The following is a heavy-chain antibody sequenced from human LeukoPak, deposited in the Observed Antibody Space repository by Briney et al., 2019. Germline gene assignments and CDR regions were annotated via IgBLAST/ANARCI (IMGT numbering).Heavy chain of an antibody. CDR2: IYGGDNT. Sequence: GGSLRLSCAASGFTVSSNYMSWVRQAPGKGLEWVSLIYGGDNTYYADSVKGRFTISRDNSRNTLYLQMNSLRVEDTAVYYCARVSAAAAGMTYFDYWGQGTLVTVSS. CDR1: GFTVSSNY. V-gene: IGHV3-66*01. CDR3: ARVSAAAAGMTYFDY. D-gene: IGHD6-13*01. J-gene: IGHJ4*02.